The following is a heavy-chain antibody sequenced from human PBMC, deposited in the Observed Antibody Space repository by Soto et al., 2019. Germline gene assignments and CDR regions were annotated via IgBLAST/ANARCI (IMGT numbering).Heavy chain of an antibody. V-gene: IGHV4-30-4*08. Sequence: PSSTLSLTCTVSGGSIGSGDHYCSLIHQPPGKGLEWIGYIYYSGSTYYNPSLKSRVTISVDTSKNQFSLKLSSVTAPDTAVYYCARALVVSAAPLDYWGQGTLVTVSS. CDR2: IYYSGST. CDR1: GGSIGSGDHY. CDR3: ARALVVSAAPLDY. D-gene: IGHD2-2*01. J-gene: IGHJ4*02.